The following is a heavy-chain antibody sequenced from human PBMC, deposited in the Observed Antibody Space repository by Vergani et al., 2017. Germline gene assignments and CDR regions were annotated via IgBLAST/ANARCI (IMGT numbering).Heavy chain of an antibody. J-gene: IGHJ6*03. CDR3: ARAEEYSSGSPGVYYYYYYMDV. CDR2: ISSSSSYI. V-gene: IGHV3-21*01. CDR1: GGSFSGYY. Sequence: VQLQQWGAGLLKPSETLSLTCAVYGGSFSGYYWSWIRQPPGKGLEWVSSISSSSSYIYYADSVKGRFTISRDNAKNSLYLQMNSLRAEDTAVYYCARAEEYSSGSPGVYYYYYYMDVWGKGTTVTVSS. D-gene: IGHD3-22*01.